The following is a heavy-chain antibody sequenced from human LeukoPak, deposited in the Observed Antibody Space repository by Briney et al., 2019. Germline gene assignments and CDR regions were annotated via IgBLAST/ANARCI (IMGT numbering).Heavy chain of an antibody. CDR2: INSDGSNT. CDR1: GFTLTNYW. D-gene: IGHD3-22*01. Sequence: GGSLRLYCTTSGFTLTNYWMHWVRQAPGKGLVWVSRINSDGSNTHYACSVKGRITISSDNARNTLYLQMNSLRIEDTAVYYCAGRHSAYYYSVGYWGQGTLVTVSS. J-gene: IGHJ4*02. CDR3: AGRHSAYYYSVGY. V-gene: IGHV3-74*01.